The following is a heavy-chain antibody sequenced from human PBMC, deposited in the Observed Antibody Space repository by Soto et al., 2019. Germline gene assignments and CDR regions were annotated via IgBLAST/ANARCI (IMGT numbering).Heavy chain of an antibody. V-gene: IGHV3-33*01. J-gene: IGHJ6*02. CDR2: IWYDGSNK. Sequence: QVQLVESGGGVVQPGRSLRLSCAASGFTFSSYGMHWVRQAPGKGLEWVAVIWYDGSNKYYADSVKGRFTISRDNSKNTLYLQMNSLRAEDTAVYYCARGLLLWFGELSLGMDVWGQGTTVTVSS. D-gene: IGHD3-10*01. CDR1: GFTFSSYG. CDR3: ARGLLLWFGELSLGMDV.